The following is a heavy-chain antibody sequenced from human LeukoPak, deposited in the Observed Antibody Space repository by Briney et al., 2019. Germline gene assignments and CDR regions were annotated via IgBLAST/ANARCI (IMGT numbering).Heavy chain of an antibody. V-gene: IGHV1-2*02. CDR2: INPNSGGT. CDR1: GGTFSSYA. D-gene: IGHD1-14*01. CDR3: AREGTLYYFDY. J-gene: IGHJ4*02. Sequence: ASVKVSCKASGGTFSSYAISWVRQAPGQGLEWMGWINPNSGGTNYAQKFQGRVTMTRDTSISTAYMELSRLRSDDTAVYYCAREGTLYYFDYWGQGTLVTVSS.